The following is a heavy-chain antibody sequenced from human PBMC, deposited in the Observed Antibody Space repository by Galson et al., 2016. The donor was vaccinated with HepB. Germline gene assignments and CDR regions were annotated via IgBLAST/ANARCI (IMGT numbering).Heavy chain of an antibody. CDR1: GFTFRTYY. V-gene: IGHV3-21*06. CDR3: AMLPMGGMDF. D-gene: IGHD5-18*01. J-gene: IGHJ6*04. CDR2: ISSSSNYI. Sequence: SLRLSCAASGFTFRTYYMSWVRQAPGKGPQWVSSISSSSNYIEYADSVKGRFIISRDSAKNSLYLQMNGLRAEDTAVYYCAMLPMGGMDFWGKGTTVTVSS.